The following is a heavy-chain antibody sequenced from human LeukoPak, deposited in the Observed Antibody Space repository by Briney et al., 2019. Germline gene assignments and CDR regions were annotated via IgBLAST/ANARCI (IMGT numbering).Heavy chain of an antibody. CDR1: GFTYSSYW. J-gene: IGHJ5*02. V-gene: IGHV3-30*02. CDR3: AKIDWFDP. Sequence: EGALRLSCAASGFTYSSYWMNWVRQAPGKGLEWVAFIRYDGSNKYYADSVKGRFTISRDNSKNTLYLQMNSLRAEDTAVYYCAKIDWFDPWGQGTLVTVSS. CDR2: IRYDGSNK.